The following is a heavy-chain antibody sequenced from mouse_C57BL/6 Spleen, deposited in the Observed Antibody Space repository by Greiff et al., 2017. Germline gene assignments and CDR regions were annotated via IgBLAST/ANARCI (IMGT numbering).Heavy chain of an antibody. CDR3: ARVYSNYEVLFAY. Sequence: EVQRVESGGGLVKPGGSLKLSCAASGFTFSDYGMHWVRQAPEKGLEWVAYISSGSSTIYYADTVKGRFTISRDNAKNTLFLQMTSLRSEDTAMYYCARVYSNYEVLFAYWGQGTLVTVSA. CDR2: ISSGSSTI. D-gene: IGHD2-5*01. J-gene: IGHJ3*01. V-gene: IGHV5-17*01. CDR1: GFTFSDYG.